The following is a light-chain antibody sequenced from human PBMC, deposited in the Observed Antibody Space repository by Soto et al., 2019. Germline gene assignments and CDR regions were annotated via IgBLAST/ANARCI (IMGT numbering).Light chain of an antibody. CDR2: DTS. J-gene: IGKJ4*01. V-gene: IGKV3-11*01. CDR3: QQRKEWPLT. Sequence: EIVLTQAPATLSLSTGERATLSCRASQSVSSYLAWYQQKPGQAPRLLIYDTSNRATGIPARFSGSGSGKDFSLTISGLEPEDFAVYHFQQRKEWPLTFGGGNKVEIK. CDR1: QSVSSY.